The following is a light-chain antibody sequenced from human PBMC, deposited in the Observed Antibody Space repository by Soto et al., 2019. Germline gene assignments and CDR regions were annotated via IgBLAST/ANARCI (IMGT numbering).Light chain of an antibody. CDR3: QSYDSSLRSVV. V-gene: IGLV1-40*01. CDR2: GNS. Sequence: QSVLTQPPSVSGAPGQRVTISCTGSSSNIAAGYDVHWYQQLPGTAPKLLIYGNSNRPSGVPDRFSGSKSGTSASLAITGLQAEDEADYYCQSYDSSLRSVVFGGGTKLTVL. J-gene: IGLJ2*01. CDR1: SSNIAAGYD.